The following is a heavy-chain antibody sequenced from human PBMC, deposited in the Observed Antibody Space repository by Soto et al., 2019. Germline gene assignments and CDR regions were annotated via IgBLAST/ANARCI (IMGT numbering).Heavy chain of an antibody. Sequence: PSETLSLTCRVSGASVSSETHFWTWIRQPPGKGLEWIGYVYRTGLTNSNPALTSRFTVSADRSKNQFSLTLTSVNSGDTAVYYCVREDMTGTYYFDYWGQGIQVTVSS. J-gene: IGHJ4*02. V-gene: IGHV4-61*01. D-gene: IGHD3-9*01. CDR3: VREDMTGTYYFDY. CDR2: VYRTGLT. CDR1: GASVSSETHF.